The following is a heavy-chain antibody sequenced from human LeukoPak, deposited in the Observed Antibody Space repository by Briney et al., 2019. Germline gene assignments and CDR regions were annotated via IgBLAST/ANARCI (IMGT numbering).Heavy chain of an antibody. CDR1: GLSLSASGMC. D-gene: IGHD2-8*02. CDR2: IDWDDDK. V-gene: IGHV2-70*01. CDR3: ARSTGGVGWFDP. J-gene: IGHJ5*02. Sequence: SGPALVKPTQTLTLTCTFSGLSLSASGMCVSWIRQPPGKALEWLALIDWDDDKYYSTSLKTRLTISKDTSKNQVVLTMTNMDPVDTATYYCARSTGGVGWFDPWGQGTLVTVSS.